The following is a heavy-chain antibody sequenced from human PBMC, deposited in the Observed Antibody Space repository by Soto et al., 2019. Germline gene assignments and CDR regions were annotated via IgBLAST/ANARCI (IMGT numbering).Heavy chain of an antibody. CDR3: VLYPNWNVNWFDP. CDR2: IIPIFGTA. CDR1: GGTFSSYA. Sequence: QVQLVQSGAEVKKPGSSVKVSCKASGGTFSSYAISWVRQAPGQGLEWMGGIIPIFGTANYAQKFQGRVTITADESTSTAYMALSSLRSEDTAVYYCVLYPNWNVNWFDPWGQGTLVTVSS. V-gene: IGHV1-69*01. D-gene: IGHD1-1*01. J-gene: IGHJ5*02.